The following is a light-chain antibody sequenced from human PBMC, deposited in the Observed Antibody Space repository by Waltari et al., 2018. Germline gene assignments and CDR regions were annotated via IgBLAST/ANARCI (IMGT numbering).Light chain of an antibody. V-gene: IGKV4-1*01. Sequence: DIVMTQSPDSLAVSLGERATINCKSSQSVLFTPTNKNYLAWYQQKPRRPPKLLIYWASTRESGVPDRFSGSVSGTDFTLTISSLQPDDFATYYCQQYDSYTWTFGQGTKVEIK. CDR1: QSVLFTPTNKNY. CDR3: QQYDSYTWT. J-gene: IGKJ1*01. CDR2: WAS.